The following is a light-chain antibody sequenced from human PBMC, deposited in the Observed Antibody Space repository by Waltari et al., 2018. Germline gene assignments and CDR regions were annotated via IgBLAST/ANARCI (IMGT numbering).Light chain of an antibody. Sequence: EIVLTQSPGTLSLSPGERATLSCRASQSVSSSYLGWYQQKPGQAPRLLIYGASRRATGIPDRFSGSGSGTDFTLTISRLEPEDFAVYYCQQYGSRPYTFGQGTNLEIK. J-gene: IGKJ2*01. V-gene: IGKV3-20*01. CDR1: QSVSSSY. CDR2: GAS. CDR3: QQYGSRPYT.